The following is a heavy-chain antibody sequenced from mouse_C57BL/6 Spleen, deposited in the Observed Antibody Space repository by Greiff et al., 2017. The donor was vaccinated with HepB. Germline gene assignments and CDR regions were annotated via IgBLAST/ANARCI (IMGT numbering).Heavy chain of an antibody. Sequence: EVQLVESGGGLVKPGGSLKLSCAASGFTFSSYAMSWVRQTPEKRLEWVATISDGGSYTYYPDNVKGRFTISRDNAKNNLYLQMSHLKSEDTAMYYCADGYAGYAMDYWGQGTSVTVSS. V-gene: IGHV5-4*01. CDR3: ADGYAGYAMDY. D-gene: IGHD2-2*01. CDR2: ISDGGSYT. CDR1: GFTFSSYA. J-gene: IGHJ4*01.